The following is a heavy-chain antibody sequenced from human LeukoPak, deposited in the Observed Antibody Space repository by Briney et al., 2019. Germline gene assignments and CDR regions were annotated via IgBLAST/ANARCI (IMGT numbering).Heavy chain of an antibody. CDR1: GFTFSSYA. V-gene: IGHV4-34*01. J-gene: IGHJ5*02. D-gene: IGHD3-3*01. Sequence: GSLRLSCAASGFTFSSYAMSWVRQAPGKGLEWIGEINHSGSTNYNPSLKSRVTISVDTSKNQFSLKLSSVTAADTAVYYCARAPLEGNWFDPWGQGTLVTVSS. CDR3: ARAPLEGNWFDP. CDR2: INHSGST.